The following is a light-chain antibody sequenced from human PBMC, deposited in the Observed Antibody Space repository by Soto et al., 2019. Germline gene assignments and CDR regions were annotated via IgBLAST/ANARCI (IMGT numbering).Light chain of an antibody. CDR1: SSNIGGNY. CDR3: AAWDDSLSGVV. J-gene: IGLJ2*01. Sequence: QPVLTQPPSASGTPGQRVTISYSGSSSNIGGNYVYWYQQLPGTAPKLLIFGNNQRPSGVPDRFSGSKSGTSASLASSGLRSEGEADYYCAAWDDSLSGVVFGGGTKLTVL. CDR2: GNN. V-gene: IGLV1-47*02.